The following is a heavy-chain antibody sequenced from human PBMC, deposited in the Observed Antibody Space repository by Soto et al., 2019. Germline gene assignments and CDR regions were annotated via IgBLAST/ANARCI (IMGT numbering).Heavy chain of an antibody. J-gene: IGHJ4*02. Sequence: QVQLVESGGGVVQPGRSLRLSCAASGFTFSSYGMHWVRQAPGKGLEWVAVISYDGSNKYYADSVKGRFTISRDNSKNTLYLPMNSLRAEDTAVYYCAKEGDYGDEYFDYWGQGTLVTVSS. V-gene: IGHV3-30*18. CDR1: GFTFSSYG. CDR2: ISYDGSNK. D-gene: IGHD4-17*01. CDR3: AKEGDYGDEYFDY.